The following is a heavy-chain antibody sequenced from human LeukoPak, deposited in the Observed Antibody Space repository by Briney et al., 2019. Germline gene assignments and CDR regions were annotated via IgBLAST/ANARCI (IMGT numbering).Heavy chain of an antibody. J-gene: IGHJ4*02. V-gene: IGHV3-7*03. D-gene: IGHD3-22*01. Sequence: GGSLRLSCAGSGFTFSNSWMGWVRQAPGKGLEWVANVQHIGGETYYADSVKGRFTISRDNSKNTLYLQMNSLRAEDTAVYYCAKERYYYDSSGYYYVTDYWGQGTLVTVSS. CDR1: GFTFSNSW. CDR2: VQHIGGET. CDR3: AKERYYYDSSGYYYVTDY.